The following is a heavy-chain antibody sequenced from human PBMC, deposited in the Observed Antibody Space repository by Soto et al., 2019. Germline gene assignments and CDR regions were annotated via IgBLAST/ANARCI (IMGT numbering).Heavy chain of an antibody. J-gene: IGHJ4*02. CDR3: ARSRRSEYSSSKFDY. Sequence: ASVKVSCKASGGTFSSYAISWVRQAPGQGLEWMGGIIPIFGTANYAQKFQGRVTITADESTSTAYMELSSLRSEDTAVYYCARSRRSEYSSSKFDYWGQGTLVTVSS. V-gene: IGHV1-69*13. D-gene: IGHD6-6*01. CDR2: IIPIFGTA. CDR1: GGTFSSYA.